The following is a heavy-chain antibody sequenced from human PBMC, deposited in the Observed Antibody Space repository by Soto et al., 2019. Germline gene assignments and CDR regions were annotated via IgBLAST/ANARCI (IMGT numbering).Heavy chain of an antibody. J-gene: IGHJ6*02. CDR2: IYYSGST. D-gene: IGHD6-25*01. V-gene: IGHV4-39*01. Sequence: SETLSLTCTVSGGSISGSGYYWGWVRQPPGKRLEWIGSIYYSGSTYYNPSLKSRVTMSVDTSKNQFSLKLTSLTAADTAVYYCGRPAAASYYSFAMDVWGQGTTVTVSS. CDR3: GRPAAASYYSFAMDV. CDR1: GGSISGSGYY.